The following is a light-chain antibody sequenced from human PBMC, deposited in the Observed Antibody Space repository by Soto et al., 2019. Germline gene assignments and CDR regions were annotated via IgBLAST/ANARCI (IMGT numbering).Light chain of an antibody. CDR1: QSIAIY. CDR2: GAS. CDR3: QQSYRTLPT. V-gene: IGKV1-39*01. Sequence: DIQMTQSPSSQSASIGQRVTFTYQASQSIAIYLNWYQQKPGKAPNLLIFGASSLRSGAPSRFSAGGSGTDFTLTISSLQPEDVATYYCQQSYRTLPTFGPGTKVEIK. J-gene: IGKJ3*01.